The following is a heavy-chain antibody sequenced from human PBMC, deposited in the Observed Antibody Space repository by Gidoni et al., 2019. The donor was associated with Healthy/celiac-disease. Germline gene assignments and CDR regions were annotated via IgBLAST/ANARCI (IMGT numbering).Heavy chain of an antibody. Sequence: QVQLQQWGAGLLKPSETLSLTCAVYGGSFRGYYWSWIRQPPGKGLAWIGEINHSGSTNYNPSLKSRVTISVDTSKNQFSLKLSSVTAADTAVYYCASAAAVSFHFDYWGQGTLVTVSS. CDR3: ASAAAVSFHFDY. J-gene: IGHJ4*02. V-gene: IGHV4-34*01. CDR2: INHSGST. D-gene: IGHD6-13*01. CDR1: GGSFRGYY.